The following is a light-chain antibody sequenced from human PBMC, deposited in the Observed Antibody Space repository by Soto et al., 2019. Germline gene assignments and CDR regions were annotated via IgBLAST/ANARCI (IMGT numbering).Light chain of an antibody. Sequence: SSELTQPPSVSVAPGQTARITCGGNNIGSKNVHWYQQKPGQAPVRVVFDDSDRPSGISERFSGSNSGNTATLTISGVEAGDEADYFCHVWDSRSEHFVFGAGTKVTVL. CDR3: HVWDSRSEHFV. CDR1: NIGSKN. CDR2: DDS. J-gene: IGLJ1*01. V-gene: IGLV3-21*02.